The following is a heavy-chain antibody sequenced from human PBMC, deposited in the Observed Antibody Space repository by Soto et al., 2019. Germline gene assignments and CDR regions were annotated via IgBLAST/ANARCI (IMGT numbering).Heavy chain of an antibody. D-gene: IGHD3-22*01. CDR1: GDSVTISDYY. CDR3: AAHDSGGYYAEY. CDR2: IHYSGST. V-gene: IGHV4-39*01. Sequence: QLQLQESGPGLVKPSETLSLTCTVSGDSVTISDYYWGWIRQPPGKGLEWIGSIHYSGSTYYNPSLKIRVTISGDTSKNQFSLKLTSVTAADAAVYYCAAHDSGGYYAEYWGQGTLVTVSA. J-gene: IGHJ4*02.